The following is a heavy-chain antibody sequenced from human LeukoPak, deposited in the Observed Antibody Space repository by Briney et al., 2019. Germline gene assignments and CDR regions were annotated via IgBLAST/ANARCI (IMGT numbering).Heavy chain of an antibody. CDR2: INHSGST. CDR3: ATMVRGKDY. CDR1: GGXFSGYY. V-gene: IGHV4-34*01. D-gene: IGHD3-10*01. J-gene: IGHJ4*02. Sequence: PSETLSLTCAVYGGXFSGYYCSWIRQPPGKGLEWIGEINHSGSTNYNPSLKSRVTISVDTSKNQFSLKLSSVTAADTAVYYCATMVRGKDYWGQGTLVTVSS.